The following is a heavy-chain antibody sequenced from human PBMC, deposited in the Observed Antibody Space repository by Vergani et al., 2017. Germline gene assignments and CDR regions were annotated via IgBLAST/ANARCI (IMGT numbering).Heavy chain of an antibody. CDR3: ARGLARGYCSGGSCSFDY. Sequence: QVQLVQSGAEVKTPGASVKVSCKASGYTFTSYDNNWVRQATGQGLEWMGWMNPNSGNTGYAQKFQGRVTITRNTSISTAYMELSSLRSEDTAVYYCARGLARGYCSGGSCSFDYWGQGTLVTVSS. D-gene: IGHD2-15*01. V-gene: IGHV1-8*03. J-gene: IGHJ4*02. CDR1: GYTFTSYD. CDR2: MNPNSGNT.